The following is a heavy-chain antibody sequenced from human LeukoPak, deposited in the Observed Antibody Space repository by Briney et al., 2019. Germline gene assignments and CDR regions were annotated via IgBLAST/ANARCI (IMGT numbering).Heavy chain of an antibody. CDR1: GGSFSGYY. J-gene: IGHJ6*02. Sequence: SETLSLTCAVYGGSFSGYYWSWIRQPPGKGLEWIGYIYYSGSTNYNPSLKSRVTISVDTSKNQFSLKLSSVTAADTAVYYCARLEYLSYYYGMDVWGQGTTVTVSS. CDR2: IYYSGST. V-gene: IGHV4-59*08. CDR3: ARLEYLSYYYGMDV. D-gene: IGHD2/OR15-2a*01.